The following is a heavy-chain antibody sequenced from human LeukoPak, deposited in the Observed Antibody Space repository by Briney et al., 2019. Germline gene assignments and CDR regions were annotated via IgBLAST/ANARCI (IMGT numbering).Heavy chain of an antibody. CDR1: GGSIWSGGYY. Sequence: SETLSLTCTVSGGSIWSGGYYWSWIRQQPGKGLEWVGSIYYTGTTSYNSSLKSRLIMSVDTSENQFTLKLTSVTAADTAVYYCARFFSSEGMRFFQHWGQGILVTVSS. CDR2: IYYTGTT. D-gene: IGHD2-2*01. V-gene: IGHV4-31*03. J-gene: IGHJ1*01. CDR3: ARFFSSEGMRFFQH.